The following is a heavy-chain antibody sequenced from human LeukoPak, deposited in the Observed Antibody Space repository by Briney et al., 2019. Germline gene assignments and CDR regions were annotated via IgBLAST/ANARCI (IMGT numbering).Heavy chain of an antibody. J-gene: IGHJ4*02. Sequence: GASVKVSCKASGGTFSSYAISWVRQAPGQGPEWMGRIIPIFGIANYAQKFQGRVTITADKSTSTAYMELSSLRSEDTAVYYCARDDHYYDSSGYKYWGQGTLVTVSS. CDR3: ARDDHYYDSSGYKY. D-gene: IGHD3-22*01. V-gene: IGHV1-69*04. CDR2: IIPIFGIA. CDR1: GGTFSSYA.